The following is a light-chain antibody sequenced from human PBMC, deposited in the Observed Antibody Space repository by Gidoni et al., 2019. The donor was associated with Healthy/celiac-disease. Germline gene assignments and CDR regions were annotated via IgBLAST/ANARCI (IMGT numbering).Light chain of an antibody. V-gene: IGKV2-28*01. Sequence: DIVMPQSPLSLPVTPGEPASISCRSSQSLLHSNGYNSLDWYLQKPGQSPQLLIYLGSNRASGVPDRFSGSGSGTDFTLKISRVEAEDVGVYYCMQALQTPRTFGQGTKLEIK. CDR1: QSLLHSNGYNS. J-gene: IGKJ2*01. CDR2: LGS. CDR3: MQALQTPRT.